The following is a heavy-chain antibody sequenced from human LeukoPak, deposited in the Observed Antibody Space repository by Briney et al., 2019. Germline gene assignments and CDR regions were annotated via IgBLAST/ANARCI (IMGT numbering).Heavy chain of an antibody. CDR3: ARGQQLPLRKSNWFDP. V-gene: IGHV1-3*01. Sequence: ASVKVSCKASGYTFTSYAMHWVRQAPGQRPEWMGWINAGNGNTKYSQKFQGRVTITRDTSASTAYMELSSLRSEDTAVYYCARGQQLPLRKSNWFDPWGQGTLVTVSS. J-gene: IGHJ5*02. D-gene: IGHD6-13*01. CDR1: GYTFTSYA. CDR2: INAGNGNT.